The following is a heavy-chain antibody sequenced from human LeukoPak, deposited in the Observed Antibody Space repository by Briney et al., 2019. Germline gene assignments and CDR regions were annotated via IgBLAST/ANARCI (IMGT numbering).Heavy chain of an antibody. J-gene: IGHJ6*03. D-gene: IGHD1-26*01. V-gene: IGHV4-61*10. CDR3: ARGGAVGSYYYYMDV. CDR1: GGSISGNYY. CDR2: IYYSGST. Sequence: SETLSLTCTVSGGSISGNYYWSWIRQPAGKGLEWIGYIYYSGSTNYNPSLKSRVTISVDTSKNQFSLKLSSVTAADTAVYYCARGGAVGSYYYYMDVWGKGTTVTVSS.